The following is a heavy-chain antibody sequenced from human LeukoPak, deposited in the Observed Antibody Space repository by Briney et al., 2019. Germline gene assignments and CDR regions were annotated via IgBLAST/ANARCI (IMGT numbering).Heavy chain of an antibody. Sequence: SETLSLTCTVGDDSIRSYYWSWIRQPPGKRLEWIGYIYYSGSTTYNPSLKSRVTISIDKSKNQLSLKLNSVTAADTAVYYCARAKKAVAGFFDYCGQGTLVTVSS. V-gene: IGHV4-59*01. CDR1: DDSIRSYY. CDR2: IYYSGST. J-gene: IGHJ4*02. CDR3: ARAKKAVAGFFDY. D-gene: IGHD6-19*01.